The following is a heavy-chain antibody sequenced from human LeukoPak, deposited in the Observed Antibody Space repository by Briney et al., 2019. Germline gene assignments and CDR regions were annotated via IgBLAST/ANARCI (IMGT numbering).Heavy chain of an antibody. CDR3: ARHDTSIVGATNFDY. Sequence: SETLSLTCTVSGGSISSYYWSWIRQPPGKGLEWIGYIYYSGSTNYNPSLKSRVTISVDTSKNQFSLKLSSVTAADTAVYYCARHDTSIVGATNFDYWGQGTLVTVSS. CDR2: IYYSGST. J-gene: IGHJ4*02. D-gene: IGHD1-26*01. CDR1: GGSISSYY. V-gene: IGHV4-59*08.